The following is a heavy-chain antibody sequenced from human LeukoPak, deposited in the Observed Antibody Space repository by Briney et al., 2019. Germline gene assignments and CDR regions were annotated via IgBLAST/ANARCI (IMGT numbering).Heavy chain of an antibody. V-gene: IGHV3-30*04. J-gene: IGHJ3*02. CDR2: ISYDGSNK. CDR3: ARGARVLRFLEWLSPPRGAFDI. Sequence: GGSLRLSCAASGFTFSSYAMHWVRQAPGKGLEWVAVISYDGSNKYYADSVKGRFTISRDNSKNTLYLQMNSLRAEDTAVYYCARGARVLRFLEWLSPPRGAFDIWGQGTMVTVSS. CDR1: GFTFSSYA. D-gene: IGHD3-3*01.